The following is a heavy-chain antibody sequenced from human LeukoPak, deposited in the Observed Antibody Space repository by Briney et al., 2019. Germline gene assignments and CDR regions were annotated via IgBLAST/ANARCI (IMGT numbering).Heavy chain of an antibody. V-gene: IGHV3-30*03. CDR2: ISYDGSNK. Sequence: RGSLRLSCAASGFTFSSYGMHWVRQAPGKGLEWVAVISYDGSNKYYADSVKGRFTISRDNSKNTLYLQMNSLRAEDTAVYYCARDNREQQLVPPTFDYWGQGTLVTVSS. J-gene: IGHJ4*02. D-gene: IGHD6-13*01. CDR3: ARDNREQQLVPPTFDY. CDR1: GFTFSSYG.